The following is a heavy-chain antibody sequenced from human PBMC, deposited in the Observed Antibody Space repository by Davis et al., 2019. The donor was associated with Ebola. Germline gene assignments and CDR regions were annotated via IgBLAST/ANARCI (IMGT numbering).Heavy chain of an antibody. D-gene: IGHD5-12*01. V-gene: IGHV6-1*01. CDR2: TYYSPTWYN. CDR3: ARGWLRSGLDV. J-gene: IGHJ6*04. Sequence: HPQTLSLTCAIPVDSVSRGGWNWIRPSPPRGLERLGRTYYSPTWYNDYVASVKSRIIINPDTSKNQFSLPLNSVTPEDTDVYYCARGWLRSGLDVWGKGAAVIVSS. CDR1: VDSVSRGG.